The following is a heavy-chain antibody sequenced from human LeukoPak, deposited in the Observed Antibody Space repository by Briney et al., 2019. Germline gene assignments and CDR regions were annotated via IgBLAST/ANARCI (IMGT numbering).Heavy chain of an antibody. J-gene: IGHJ4*02. CDR2: INWNGGST. CDR3: ARVAPTTVTTFPYYDY. CDR1: GFTFDDYG. Sequence: TGGSLRLSCAASGFTFDDYGMSWVRQAPGKGLEWVSGINWNGGSTGYADSVKGRFTISRDNAKNSLYLQMNSLRAEDTALYHCARVAPTTVTTFPYYDYWGQGTLVTVSS. V-gene: IGHV3-20*01. D-gene: IGHD4-17*01.